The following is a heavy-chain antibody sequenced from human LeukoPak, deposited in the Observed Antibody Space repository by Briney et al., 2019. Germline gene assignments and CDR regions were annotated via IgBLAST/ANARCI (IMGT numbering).Heavy chain of an antibody. V-gene: IGHV4-31*03. CDR3: ARETTHGAFDI. CDR2: IYYSGST. Sequence: SQTLSLTCTVSGGSISSGGYYWRWIRQHPGKGLEWIGYIYYSGSTYYNPSLKSRVTISVDTSKNQFSLKLSSVTAADTAVYYCARETTHGAFDIWGQGTMVTVSS. CDR1: GGSISSGGYY. J-gene: IGHJ3*02. D-gene: IGHD2-15*01.